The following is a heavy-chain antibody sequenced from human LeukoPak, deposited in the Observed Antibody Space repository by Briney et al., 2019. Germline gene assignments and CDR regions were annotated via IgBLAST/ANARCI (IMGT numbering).Heavy chain of an antibody. D-gene: IGHD6-13*01. V-gene: IGHV5-51*01. J-gene: IGHJ5*02. CDR2: IYPGDSDT. CDR1: GYSFTSYW. Sequence: GESLKISCKGSGYSFTSYWIGWVRQMPGKGLEWMGIIYPGDSDTRYSPSFQGQVPISADKSISTAYLQWSSPKASDTAMYYCARPLIAAAGTIDPWGQGTLVTVSS. CDR3: ARPLIAAAGTIDP.